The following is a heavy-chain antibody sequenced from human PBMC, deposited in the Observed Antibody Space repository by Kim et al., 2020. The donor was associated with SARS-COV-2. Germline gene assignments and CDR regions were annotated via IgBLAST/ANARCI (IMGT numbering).Heavy chain of an antibody. CDR2: IYTSDNT. D-gene: IGHD1-26*01. CDR3: ARLRIVGAFSNWFDH. V-gene: IGHV3-66*04. J-gene: IGHJ5*02. CDR1: GFTVSDNY. Sequence: GGSLRLSCAASGFTVSDNYMSWVRQAPGKGLEWVSVIYTSDNTYYGDSVEGRFTISRDNSKNTVYLQMNSLRAEDTAVYYCARLRIVGAFSNWFDHWGQGTLVTVSS.